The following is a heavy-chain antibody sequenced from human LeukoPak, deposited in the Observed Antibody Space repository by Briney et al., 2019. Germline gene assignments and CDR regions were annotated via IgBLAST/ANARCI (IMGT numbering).Heavy chain of an antibody. J-gene: IGHJ4*02. Sequence: SETLSLTCTVSGGSIINYYWTWIRQPPGKGLEWIGYIYDSGSTSYNPSLQSRVAISVGTSNNQFSLKLRSVTAADTAVYYCARVKDYYGSGRSFDYWGQGTPVTVSS. CDR2: IYDSGST. D-gene: IGHD3-10*01. CDR3: ARVKDYYGSGRSFDY. CDR1: GGSIINYY. V-gene: IGHV4-59*01.